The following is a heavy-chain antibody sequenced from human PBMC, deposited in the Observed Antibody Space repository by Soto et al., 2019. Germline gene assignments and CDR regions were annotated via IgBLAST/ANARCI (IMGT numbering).Heavy chain of an antibody. D-gene: IGHD2-15*01. Sequence: PSETLSLSCSVSGYSVTSSDYYWAWIRQTPGKGLEWIGSMFYSGLTYYNPSLKSRVTLSVDTSKNQFSVRLNSVTAADTAVYYCAPLSVSLSGPYGIHVWGQGTTVTVS. CDR1: GYSVTSSDYY. CDR3: APLSVSLSGPYGIHV. V-gene: IGHV4-39*01. CDR2: MFYSGLT. J-gene: IGHJ6*02.